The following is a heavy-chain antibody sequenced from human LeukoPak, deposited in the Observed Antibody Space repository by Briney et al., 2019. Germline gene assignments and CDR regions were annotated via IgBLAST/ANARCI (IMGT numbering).Heavy chain of an antibody. Sequence: PGRSLRLSCAASGFTFRNYGMHRVRQAPGKGLEWVAVIWNDGSKKFYADSVKGRFTISRDNSKNTLYLQMNSLRAEDTAVYYCARDSLGGDYWGQGTLVTVSS. V-gene: IGHV3-33*01. J-gene: IGHJ4*02. CDR3: ARDSLGGDY. D-gene: IGHD3-16*01. CDR1: GFTFRNYG. CDR2: IWNDGSKK.